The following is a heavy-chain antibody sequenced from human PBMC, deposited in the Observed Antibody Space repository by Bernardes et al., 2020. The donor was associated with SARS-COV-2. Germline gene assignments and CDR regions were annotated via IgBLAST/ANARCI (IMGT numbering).Heavy chain of an antibody. V-gene: IGHV4-61*02. CDR1: GGSISSGSNY. CDR2: IHIRGST. Sequence: SESLSLTCTVSGGSISSGSNYWSWLRQPAGKGLEWIGRIHIRGSTSYDPSLESRVTMSIDTSKNQFSLMLSSVTAADTAVYYCARVVQDLYGSGTYPHYFDDWGQGTLVTVSS. CDR3: ARVVQDLYGSGTYPHYFDD. J-gene: IGHJ4*02. D-gene: IGHD3-10*01.